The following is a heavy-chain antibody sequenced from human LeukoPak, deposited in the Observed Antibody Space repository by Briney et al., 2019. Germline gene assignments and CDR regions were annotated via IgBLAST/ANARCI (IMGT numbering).Heavy chain of an antibody. D-gene: IGHD6-19*01. CDR1: GFTVNSND. Sequence: PGGSLRLSCAASGFTVNSNDMSWVRQAPGKGLEWVSVISSDGRTYYADSVKGRFTISRDNSKNTLYLQMNSLRAEDTAVYYCARDAWTRSRSGKPTWTAVAGLGGYFQHWGQGTLVTVSS. CDR2: ISSDGRT. J-gene: IGHJ1*01. CDR3: ARDAWTRSRSGKPTWTAVAGLGGYFQH. V-gene: IGHV3-66*01.